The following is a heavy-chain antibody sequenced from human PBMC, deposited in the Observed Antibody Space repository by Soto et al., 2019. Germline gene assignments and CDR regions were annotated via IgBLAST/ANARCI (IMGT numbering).Heavy chain of an antibody. D-gene: IGHD4-17*01. CDR2: IRGGGGTT. J-gene: IGHJ4*02. Sequence: GGSLRLSCAASGFTFSDYAMGSVRQAPGHGLEWVAGIRGGGGTTYYADSVKGRFTISRDNAKNSLYLQMNSLRAEDTAGYYCARGPTVTTLAFDYWGQVTLVTVSS. CDR1: GFTFSDYA. CDR3: ARGPTVTTLAFDY. V-gene: IGHV3-23*01.